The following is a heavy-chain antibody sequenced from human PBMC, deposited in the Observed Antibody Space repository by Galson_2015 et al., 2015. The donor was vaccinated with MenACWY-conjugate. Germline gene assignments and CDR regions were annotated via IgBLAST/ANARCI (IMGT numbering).Heavy chain of an antibody. CDR1: GFTFSSYY. CDR2: INTDESST. V-gene: IGHV3-74*01. CDR3: ARAGGSATYYMDV. J-gene: IGHJ6*03. D-gene: IGHD2-8*02. Sequence: SLRLSCAASGFTFSSYYMHWVRQAPGKGLVWVSRINTDESSTSYADLVQGRFTISRDNAKNTLYLQMNSLRAEDTAVYYCARAGGSATYYMDVWGKGTTVTVSS.